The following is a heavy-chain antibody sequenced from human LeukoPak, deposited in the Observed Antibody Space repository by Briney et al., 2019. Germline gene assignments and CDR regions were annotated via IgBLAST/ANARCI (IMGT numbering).Heavy chain of an antibody. CDR3: ARSYYDILTGYYGDYYGMDV. CDR1: GGSISSYY. CDR2: IYTSGST. J-gene: IGHJ6*02. Sequence: SETLSLTCTVSGGSISSYYWSWIRQPAGKGLEWIGRIYTSGSTNYNPSLKSRVTMSVDTSKNQFSLKLSSVTAADTAVYYCARSYYDILTGYYGDYYGMDVWGQGTTVTVSS. V-gene: IGHV4-4*07. D-gene: IGHD3-9*01.